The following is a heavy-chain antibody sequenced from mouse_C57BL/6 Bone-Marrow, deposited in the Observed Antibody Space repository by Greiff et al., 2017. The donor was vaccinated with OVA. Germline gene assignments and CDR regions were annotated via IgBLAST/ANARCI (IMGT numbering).Heavy chain of an antibody. CDR3: ARAPYYSYYPAWFAY. Sequence: QVQLQQPGAELVKPGASVKMSCKASGYTFTSYWITWVKPRPGQGLEWIGDIYPGSGSTNYNEKFKSKATLTVDTSSSASYMQLSSLTSGDSAVYYCARAPYYSYYPAWFAYWGQGTLVTVAA. V-gene: IGHV1-55*01. J-gene: IGHJ3*01. D-gene: IGHD2-12*01. CDR1: GYTFTSYW. CDR2: IYPGSGST.